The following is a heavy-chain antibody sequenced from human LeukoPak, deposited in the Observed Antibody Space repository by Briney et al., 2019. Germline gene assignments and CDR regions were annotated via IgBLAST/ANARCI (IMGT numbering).Heavy chain of an antibody. CDR1: GFTFSSYA. CDR3: ARDLGPRDYYYGMDV. V-gene: IGHV3-23*01. D-gene: IGHD3-10*01. J-gene: IGHJ6*02. Sequence: QPGGSLRLSCAASGFTFSSYAMSWVRQAPGKGLEWVSAISGSGGSTYYADSVKGRFTISRDNSKNTLYLQMNSLRAEDTAVYYCARDLGPRDYYYGMDVWGQGTTVTVSS. CDR2: ISGSGGST.